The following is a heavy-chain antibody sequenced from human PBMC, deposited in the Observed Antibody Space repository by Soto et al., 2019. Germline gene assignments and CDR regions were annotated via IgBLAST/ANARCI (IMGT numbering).Heavy chain of an antibody. V-gene: IGHV4-39*01. J-gene: IGHJ2*01. D-gene: IGHD2-15*01. CDR2: TYFGVNS. Sequence: QLQESGPGLAQPSETLSLTCTVSGGSFSSNSHFWPWIRQPPGKGLEWIGSTYFGVNSRYNPSLEGLVTLSVDTSKNQFSLKVNSVTVADTAIYYCARSETGGNTHLYFELWGRGTLVTVSS. CDR3: ARSETGGNTHLYFEL. CDR1: GGSFSSNSHF.